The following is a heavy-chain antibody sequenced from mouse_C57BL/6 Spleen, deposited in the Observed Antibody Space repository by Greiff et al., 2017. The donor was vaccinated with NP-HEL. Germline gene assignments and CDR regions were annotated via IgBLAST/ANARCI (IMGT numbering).Heavy chain of an antibody. CDR3: ARWGSSYYAMDY. Sequence: QVQLKQPGTELVKPGASVKLSCKASGYTFTSYWMHWVKQRPGQGLEWIGNINPSNGGTNYNEKFKSKATLTVDKSSSTAYMQLSSLTSEDSAVYYCARWGSSYYAMDYWGQGTSVTVSS. J-gene: IGHJ4*01. V-gene: IGHV1-53*01. D-gene: IGHD1-1*01. CDR2: INPSNGGT. CDR1: GYTFTSYW.